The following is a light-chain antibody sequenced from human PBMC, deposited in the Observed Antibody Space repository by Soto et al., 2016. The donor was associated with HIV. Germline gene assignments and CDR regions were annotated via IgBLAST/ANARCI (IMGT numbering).Light chain of an antibody. CDR2: GKN. Sequence: SSELTQDPAVSVALGQTVRITCQGGSLRSYYASWYQQKPGQAPVLVIYGKNNRPSGIPDRFSGSSSGNTASLTITGAQAEDEADYYCNSRDSSGNWVFGGGTKLTVL. J-gene: IGLJ3*02. CDR1: SLRSYY. V-gene: IGLV3-19*01. CDR3: NSRDSSGNWV.